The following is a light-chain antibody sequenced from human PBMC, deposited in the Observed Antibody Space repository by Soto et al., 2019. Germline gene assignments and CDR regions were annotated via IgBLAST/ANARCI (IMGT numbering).Light chain of an antibody. J-gene: IGLJ1*01. CDR3: SSYTSSSTYV. CDR1: SSDVGDYNY. CDR2: EVN. V-gene: IGLV2-14*01. Sequence: QSVLTQPASVSGSPGQSITISCTGTSSDVGDYNYVSWYQQHPGKAPKLMIYEVNYRPSGVSNRFSGSKSGNTASLTSSGRQAEDEADYYCSSYTSSSTYVFGTGTKVTVL.